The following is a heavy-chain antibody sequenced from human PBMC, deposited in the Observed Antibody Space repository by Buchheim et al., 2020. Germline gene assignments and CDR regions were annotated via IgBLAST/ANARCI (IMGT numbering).Heavy chain of an antibody. V-gene: IGHV3-30*02. Sequence: QVQLVESGGGVVQPGRSLRLSCAASGFTFSSYGMHWVRQAPGKGLEWVAFIRYDGSNKYYADSVKGRFTISRDNSKNTLYMQMNSLRAEDTAVYYCAKTIAAAPTGWFDPWGQGTL. D-gene: IGHD6-13*01. CDR2: IRYDGSNK. J-gene: IGHJ5*02. CDR3: AKTIAAAPTGWFDP. CDR1: GFTFSSYG.